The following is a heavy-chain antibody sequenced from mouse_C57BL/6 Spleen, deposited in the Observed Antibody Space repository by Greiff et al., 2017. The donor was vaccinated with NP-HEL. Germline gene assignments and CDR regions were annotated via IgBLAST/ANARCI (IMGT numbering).Heavy chain of an antibody. V-gene: IGHV1-22*01. CDR1: GYTFTDYN. CDR3: ARGTTVVYFDY. D-gene: IGHD1-1*01. J-gene: IGHJ2*01. Sequence: EVQLQQSGPELVKPGASVKMSCKASGYTFTDYNMHWVKQSHGKSLEWIGYINPNNGGISYNQKFKGKATLTVNKSSSTAYMELRSLTSEDSAVYYCARGTTVVYFDYWGQGTTLTVSS. CDR2: INPNNGGI.